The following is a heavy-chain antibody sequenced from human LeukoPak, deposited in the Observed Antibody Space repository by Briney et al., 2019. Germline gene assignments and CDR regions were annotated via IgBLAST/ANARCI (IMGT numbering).Heavy chain of an antibody. CDR1: GDSISSGDYY. CDR3: ATEFVRGKYY. V-gene: IGHV4-30-4*08. D-gene: IGHD3-16*01. J-gene: IGHJ4*02. Sequence: TLSLTRTVSGDSISSGDYYWGWIRQPPGKVLEWIGYIYYSGSTYYNPSLKSPITISVDTSKNQFSLKLISVAATAIVVYYFATEFVRGKYYWGQGTLVTVSS. CDR2: IYYSGST.